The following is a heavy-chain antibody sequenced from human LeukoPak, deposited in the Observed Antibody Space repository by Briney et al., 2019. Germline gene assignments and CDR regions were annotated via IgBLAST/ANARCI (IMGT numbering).Heavy chain of an antibody. CDR2: IYSGGST. D-gene: IGHD2-2*01. Sequence: GGSLRLSCAASGFSVSSNYMTWVRQAPGKGLEWVSVIYSGGSTNYADSVKGRFTISRDNSKNTLYLQMNSLRAEDTAVYYCAKLQDQLLSYWGQGTLVTVSS. CDR1: GFSVSSNY. V-gene: IGHV3-53*01. J-gene: IGHJ4*02. CDR3: AKLQDQLLSY.